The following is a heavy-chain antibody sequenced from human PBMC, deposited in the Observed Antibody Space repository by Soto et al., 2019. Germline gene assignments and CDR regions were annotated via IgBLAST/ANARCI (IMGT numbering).Heavy chain of an antibody. J-gene: IGHJ4*02. D-gene: IGHD2-2*01. CDR3: ARRGCSSTSCHFDY. CDR2: IYYSGST. CDR1: GGSISSSSYY. V-gene: IGHV4-39*01. Sequence: PSETLSLTCTVSGGSISSSSYYWGWIRQPPGKGLEWIGSIYYSGSTYYNPSLKSRVTISVDTSKNQFSLKLSSVTAADTAVYYCARRGCSSTSCHFDYWGQGTLVTVSS.